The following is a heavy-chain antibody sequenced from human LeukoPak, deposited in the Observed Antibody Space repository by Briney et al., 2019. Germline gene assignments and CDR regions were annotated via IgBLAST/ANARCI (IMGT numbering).Heavy chain of an antibody. CDR1: GFTVSSNY. CDR2: IYSGGST. V-gene: IGHV3-66*02. Sequence: PGGSLRLSCAASGFTVSSNYMNWVRQAPGKGLEWVSVIYSGGSTYYADSVKGRFTISRDNSKNTLYLQMNSLRAEDTAVYYCASSLDGYNPVDYWGQGTLVTVSS. CDR3: ASSLDGYNPVDY. D-gene: IGHD5-24*01. J-gene: IGHJ4*02.